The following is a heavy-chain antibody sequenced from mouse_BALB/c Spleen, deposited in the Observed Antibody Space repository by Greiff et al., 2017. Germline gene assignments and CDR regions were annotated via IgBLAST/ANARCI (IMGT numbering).Heavy chain of an antibody. V-gene: IGHV2-9*02. Sequence: VKLMESGPGLVAPSQSLSITCTVSGFSLTSYGVHWVRQPPGKGLEWLGVIWAGGSTNYNSALMSRLSISKDNSKSQVFLKMNSLQTDDTAMYYCARVRITTVVSRVYAMDYWGQGTSVTVSS. CDR2: IWAGGST. D-gene: IGHD1-1*01. J-gene: IGHJ4*01. CDR3: ARVRITTVVSRVYAMDY. CDR1: GFSLTSYG.